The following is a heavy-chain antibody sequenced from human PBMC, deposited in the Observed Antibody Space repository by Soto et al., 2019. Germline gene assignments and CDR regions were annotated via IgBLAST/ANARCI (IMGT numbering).Heavy chain of an antibody. D-gene: IGHD2-15*01. V-gene: IGHV4-39*01. CDR2: IYYSGST. J-gene: IGHJ4*02. CDR3: ARRVVDGYFDY. Sequence: SETLCVTCTVAGGSISSSSYYWGWIRQPPGKGLEWIGSIYYSGSTYYNPSLKSRVTISVDTSKNQFSLKLSSVTAADTAVYYCARRVVDGYFDYRGQGTLVSVSS. CDR1: GGSISSSSYY.